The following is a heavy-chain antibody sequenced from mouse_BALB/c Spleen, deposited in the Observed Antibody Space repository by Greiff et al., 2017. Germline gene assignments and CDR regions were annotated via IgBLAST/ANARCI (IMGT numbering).Heavy chain of an antibody. CDR3: ARDQDSSGYVPFAY. J-gene: IGHJ3*01. CDR1: GFSLTSYG. Sequence: VQRVESGPGLVAPSQSLSITCTVSGFSLTSYGVHWVRQPPGKGLEWLGVIWAGGSTNYNSALMSRLSISKDNSKSQVFLKMNSLQTDDTAMYYCARDQDSSGYVPFAYWGQGTLVTVSA. D-gene: IGHD3-2*01. CDR2: IWAGGST. V-gene: IGHV2-9*02.